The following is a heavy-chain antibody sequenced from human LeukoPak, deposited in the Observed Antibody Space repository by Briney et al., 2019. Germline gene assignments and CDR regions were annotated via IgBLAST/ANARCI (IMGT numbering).Heavy chain of an antibody. J-gene: IGHJ5*02. V-gene: IGHV4-34*01. CDR1: GGSFRGYY. CDR3: ARGLNYDIFTGIDP. D-gene: IGHD3-9*01. CDR2: INHSRST. Sequence: SETLSLTCAVYGGSFRGYYWRWIRQPPGKGREWIGEINHSRSTNYNPSLNSRVTISVDTSNNQFSLKLSSVTAADTAVYYCARGLNYDIFTGIDPWGQGTLVTVSS.